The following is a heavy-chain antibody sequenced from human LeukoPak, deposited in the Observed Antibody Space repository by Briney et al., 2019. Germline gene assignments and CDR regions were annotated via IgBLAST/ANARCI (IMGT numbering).Heavy chain of an antibody. Sequence: PGGSLRLSCAASGFTFDDYAMHWVRQAPGKGLEWVSGISWNSGSIGYADSVKGRFTISRDNAKNSLYLQMNSLRAEDTALYYCAKDGGSSSSAGPDMYSWFDPWGQGTLVTVSS. V-gene: IGHV3-9*01. CDR2: ISWNSGSI. CDR3: AKDGGSSSSAGPDMYSWFDP. D-gene: IGHD6-13*01. CDR1: GFTFDDYA. J-gene: IGHJ5*02.